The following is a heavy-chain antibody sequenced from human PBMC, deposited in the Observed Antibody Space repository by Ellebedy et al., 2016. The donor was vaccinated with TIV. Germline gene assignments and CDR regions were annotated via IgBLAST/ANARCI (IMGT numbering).Heavy chain of an antibody. D-gene: IGHD5-18*01. J-gene: IGHJ6*03. CDR1: GGSIRSYY. V-gene: IGHV4-59*01. CDR3: ARSEDIAMGRFYYYMDV. CDR2: IYYTGTT. Sequence: MPSETLSLTCTVSGGSIRSYYWSWIRQPPGKGLEWIGYIYYTGTTDHNPSLKSRVTMSLDTSKKVFSLKLTSVTTADTAVYFCARSEDIAMGRFYYYMDVWGKGTTVIVSS.